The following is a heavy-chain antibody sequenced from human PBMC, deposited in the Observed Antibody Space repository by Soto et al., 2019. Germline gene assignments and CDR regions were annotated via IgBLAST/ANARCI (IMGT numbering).Heavy chain of an antibody. CDR3: ARQWLSEFDY. V-gene: IGHV5-51*01. CDR2: IYPGDSDT. J-gene: IGHJ4*02. Sequence: YWSWVRQMPGKGLEWMGIIYPGDSDTRYSPSFQGQVTISADKSISTAYLQWSSLKASDTAMYYCARQWLSEFDYWGQGTLVTVSS. D-gene: IGHD3-22*01. CDR1: YW.